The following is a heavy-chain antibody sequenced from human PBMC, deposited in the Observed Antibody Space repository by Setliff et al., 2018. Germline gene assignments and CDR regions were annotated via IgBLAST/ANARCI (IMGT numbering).Heavy chain of an antibody. CDR3: ARYDSSGYSENYYFDY. V-gene: IGHV4-39*07. J-gene: IGHJ4*02. CDR2: IYYSGSA. CDR1: GGSISSTTDY. D-gene: IGHD3-22*01. Sequence: SETLSLTCTVSGGSISSTTDYWGWIRHPPGKGLEWIGSIYYSGSAYYSPSLKSRVTMFVDTSKNQFSLMLYSVTAADTAIYYCARYDSSGYSENYYFDYWGQGTLVTVSS.